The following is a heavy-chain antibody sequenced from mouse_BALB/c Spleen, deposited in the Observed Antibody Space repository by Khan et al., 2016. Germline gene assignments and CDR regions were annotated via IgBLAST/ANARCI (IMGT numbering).Heavy chain of an antibody. CDR3: ARLERAWFAY. CDR1: GYSITSDYA. V-gene: IGHV3-2*02. Sequence: EVQLQESGPGLVKPSQSLSLTCTVTGYSITSDYAWNWIRQFPGNKLEWMGYINYSGSTSYNPSLKSRISITRDPSKNQFFLQLNSVTTEDTATYYCARLERAWFAYWGQGTLVTVSA. CDR2: INYSGST. J-gene: IGHJ3*01.